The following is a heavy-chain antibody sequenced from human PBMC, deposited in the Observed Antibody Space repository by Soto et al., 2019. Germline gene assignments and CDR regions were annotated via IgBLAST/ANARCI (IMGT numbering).Heavy chain of an antibody. J-gene: IGHJ6*02. V-gene: IGHV1-2*04. D-gene: IGHD3-3*02. CDR2: INPNSGGT. CDR3: ARGDPLICYYYYGMDV. Sequence: ASVKVSCKASGYTFTGYYMHWVRQAPGQGLEWMGWINPNSGGTNYAQKFQGWVTMTRDTSISTAYMELSRLRSDDTAVYYCARGDPLICYYYYGMDVWGQGTTVTVSS. CDR1: GYTFTGYY.